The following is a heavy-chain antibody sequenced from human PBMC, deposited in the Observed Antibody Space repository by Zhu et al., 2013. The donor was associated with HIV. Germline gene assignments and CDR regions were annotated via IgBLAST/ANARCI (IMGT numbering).Heavy chain of an antibody. CDR2: INPKTGGV. Sequence: QVRLVQSGPEMKKPGASVRVSCKTSGYPFTDHHVHWFRLAPGQGLEWMGHINPKTGGVNYAPDFKARVTMSRDTSITTVYMELDKLSTDDTAVYYCARGVWGGGLSYNILGVRVSYHDYWGQGTLVTGLL. J-gene: IGHJ4*02. V-gene: IGHV1-2*06. CDR3: ARGVWGGGLSYNILGVRVSYHDY. CDR1: GYPFTDHH. D-gene: IGHD3-16*01.